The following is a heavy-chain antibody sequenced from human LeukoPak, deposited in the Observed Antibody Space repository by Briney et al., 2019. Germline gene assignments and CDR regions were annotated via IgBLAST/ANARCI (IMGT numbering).Heavy chain of an antibody. J-gene: IGHJ4*02. CDR1: GFTFSSYA. D-gene: IGHD3-22*01. V-gene: IGHV3-7*01. CDR3: ARVGSSGYFSPYFDY. CDR2: IKQDGSEK. Sequence: GGSLRLSCAAPGFTFSSYAMSWVRQAPGKGLEWVANIKQDGSEKYYVDSVKGRFTISRDNAKNSLYLQMNSLRAEDTAVYYCARVGSSGYFSPYFDYWGQGTLVTVSS.